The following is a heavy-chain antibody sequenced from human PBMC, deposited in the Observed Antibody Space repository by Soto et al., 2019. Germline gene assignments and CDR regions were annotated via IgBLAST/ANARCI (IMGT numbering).Heavy chain of an antibody. V-gene: IGHV4-30-4*01. CDR3: ARDDGCSSSRCYLDV. Sequence: LSLTCTVSGGSIGTGDYSWNWIRQPPGKGPEWVGYIYPIGSTHYNPSLKSRLNISMDTSKNQLSLRLSSVTAADTAVYYCARDDGCSSSRCYLDVWGQGPTVTVS. CDR2: IYPIGST. CDR1: GGSIGTGDYS. D-gene: IGHD2-2*01. J-gene: IGHJ6*02.